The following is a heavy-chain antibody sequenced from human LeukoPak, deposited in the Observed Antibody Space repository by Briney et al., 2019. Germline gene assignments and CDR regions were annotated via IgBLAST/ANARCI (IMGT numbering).Heavy chain of an antibody. CDR3: ARAGVDIVATRHPFTQN. V-gene: IGHV4-34*01. Sequence: KPSETLSLTCAVYGGSFSGYYWSWIRQPPGKGLEWIGEINHSGSTNYNPSLKSRVTISVDTSKNQFSLKLSSVTAADTAVYYCARAGVDIVATRHPFTQNWGQGTLVTVSS. CDR1: GGSFSGYY. CDR2: INHSGST. J-gene: IGHJ4*02. D-gene: IGHD5-12*01.